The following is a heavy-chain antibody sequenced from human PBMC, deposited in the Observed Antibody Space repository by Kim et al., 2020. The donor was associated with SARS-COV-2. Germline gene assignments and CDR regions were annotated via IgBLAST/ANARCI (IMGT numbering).Heavy chain of an antibody. CDR3: ARDAPLFRV. CDR1: GFTFSSYS. Sequence: GGSLRLSCAASGFTFSSYSMNWVRQAPGKGLECVSYISSSSTIYYADSVKGRFTISRDNAKNSLYLQMNSLRDEDTAVYYCARDAPLFRVWGQGTLVTVSS. CDR2: ISSSSTI. J-gene: IGHJ4*02. D-gene: IGHD3-10*01. V-gene: IGHV3-48*02.